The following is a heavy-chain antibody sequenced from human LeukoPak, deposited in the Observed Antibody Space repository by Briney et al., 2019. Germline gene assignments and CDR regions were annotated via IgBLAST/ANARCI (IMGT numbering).Heavy chain of an antibody. D-gene: IGHD2-21*01. CDR2: ISGSGGNT. CDR3: HIYCGGDCYSGGWFDP. V-gene: IGHV3-23*01. Sequence: GGSLRLSCAASGFTFSSYAMSWVRQAPGKGLEWVSAISGSGGNTYYADSVKGHFTISRDNSKNILYLQMNSLRAEDTAVYYCHIYCGGDCYSGGWFDPWGQGTLVTVSS. J-gene: IGHJ5*02. CDR1: GFTFSSYA.